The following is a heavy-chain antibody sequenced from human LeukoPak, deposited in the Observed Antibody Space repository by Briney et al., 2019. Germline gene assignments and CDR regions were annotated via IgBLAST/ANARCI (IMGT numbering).Heavy chain of an antibody. Sequence: ASVKVSCKASGYTFTSYAMHWVRQAPGQRLEWMGWINAGNGNTKYSQKFQGRVTITRDTSASTAYMELSSLRSEHTAVYYCARDMVRGFREKGFDIWGQGTMVTVSS. J-gene: IGHJ3*02. CDR1: GYTFTSYA. CDR2: INAGNGNT. V-gene: IGHV1-3*01. D-gene: IGHD3-10*01. CDR3: ARDMVRGFREKGFDI.